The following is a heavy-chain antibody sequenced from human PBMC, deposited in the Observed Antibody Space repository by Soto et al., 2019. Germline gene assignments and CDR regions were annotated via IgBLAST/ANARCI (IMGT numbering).Heavy chain of an antibody. Sequence: SVKVSCKASGGTFSSYAISWVRQAPGQGLEWMGGIIPIFGTANYAQKFQGRVTITADESTSTAYMELSSLRSEDTAVYYCAREGSSGWTLSDYWGQGTLVTVSS. D-gene: IGHD6-19*01. CDR2: IIPIFGTA. V-gene: IGHV1-69*13. J-gene: IGHJ4*02. CDR3: AREGSSGWTLSDY. CDR1: GGTFSSYA.